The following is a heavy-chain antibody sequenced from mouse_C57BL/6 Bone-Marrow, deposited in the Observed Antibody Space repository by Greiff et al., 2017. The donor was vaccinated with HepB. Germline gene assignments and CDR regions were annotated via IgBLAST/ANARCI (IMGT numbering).Heavy chain of an antibody. D-gene: IGHD1-2*01. J-gene: IGHJ3*01. CDR1: GYTFTSYW. Sequence: QVQLQQPGAELVKPGASVKLSCKASGYTFTSYWMHWVKQRPGQGLEWIGMIHPNSGSTNYNEKFKSKATLTVDKSSSTAYMQLSSLTSEDSAVYYCARDHYYVVARRFAYWGQGTLVTVSA. CDR2: IHPNSGST. V-gene: IGHV1-64*01. CDR3: ARDHYYVVARRFAY.